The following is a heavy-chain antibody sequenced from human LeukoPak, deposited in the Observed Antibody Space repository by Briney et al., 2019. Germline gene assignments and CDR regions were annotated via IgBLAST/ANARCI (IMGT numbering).Heavy chain of an antibody. J-gene: IGHJ3*02. CDR3: ARPLDCNYGGTAFDI. D-gene: IGHD4-23*01. Sequence: SETLSLTCTVSGGSVSNSNYCWGWIRQPPGKQLEWIGSTDYSGSPLYNPSLKSRVTISVDTSKNQFSLKLSSVTAADTAVYYCARPLDCNYGGTAFDIWGQGTMVTVSS. CDR1: GGSVSNSNYC. CDR2: TDYSGSP. V-gene: IGHV4-39*01.